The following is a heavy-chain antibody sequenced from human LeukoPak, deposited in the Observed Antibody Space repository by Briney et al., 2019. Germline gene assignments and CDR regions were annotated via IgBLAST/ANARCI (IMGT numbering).Heavy chain of an antibody. V-gene: IGHV3-53*01. J-gene: IGHJ6*02. D-gene: IGHD6-13*01. CDR3: ARDDIAAAGTYYYYYGMDV. Sequence: PGGSLRLSCAASGFTVSSNYMSWVRQAPGKGLEWVSVIYSGGSTYYADSVKGRFTISRDNSKNTLYLQMNSLRAEDTAVYYCARDDIAAAGTYYYYYGMDVWGQGTTVTVSS. CDR2: IYSGGST. CDR1: GFTVSSNY.